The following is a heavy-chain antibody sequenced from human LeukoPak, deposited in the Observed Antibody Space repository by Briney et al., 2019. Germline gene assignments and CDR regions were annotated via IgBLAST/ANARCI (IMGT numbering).Heavy chain of an antibody. J-gene: IGHJ4*02. CDR1: GGCFNCYY. V-gene: IGHV4-34*01. D-gene: IGHD4-17*01. CDR3: TRMTTGHDY. CDR2: INHSGYT. Sequence: SEALSLTFPVSGGCFNCYYLGWVRQPPGEGLEWIGEINHSGYTNDSPSLKSRVTMSIDTSRKQFSLNLRSVTVADTAVYYCTRMTTGHDYWGQGTLVTVSS.